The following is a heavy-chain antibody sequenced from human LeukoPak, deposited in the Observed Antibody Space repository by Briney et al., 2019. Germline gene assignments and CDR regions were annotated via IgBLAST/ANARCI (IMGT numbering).Heavy chain of an antibody. CDR3: ARSGEGDTAMVLGYYYYMDV. D-gene: IGHD5-18*01. Sequence: GGSLRLSCTASGFTFSSYTMNWVRQAPGKGLEWVSLISSSSSHIHYADSVRGRFTISRDNAKNSLYLQMNSLRAEDTAVYYCARSGEGDTAMVLGYYYYMDVWGKGTTVTVSS. V-gene: IGHV3-21*01. CDR2: ISSSSSHI. CDR1: GFTFSSYT. J-gene: IGHJ6*03.